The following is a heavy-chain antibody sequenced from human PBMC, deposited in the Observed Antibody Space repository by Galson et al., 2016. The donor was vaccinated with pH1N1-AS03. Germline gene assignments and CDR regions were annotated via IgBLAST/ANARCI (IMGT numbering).Heavy chain of an antibody. CDR1: GFTFSNYA. D-gene: IGHD3-22*01. CDR3: AKKFYYDSSGHHLDVADV. V-gene: IGHV3-23*01. J-gene: IGHJ3*01. Sequence: SLRLSCAASGFTFSNYAMTWVRQAPGKGLEWVSSISGSGGSTNSADSVRDRFSISRDNSKNTLFLQMNSLRADDTAVYYCAKKFYYDSSGHHLDVADVWGQGTAVTVS. CDR2: ISGSGGST.